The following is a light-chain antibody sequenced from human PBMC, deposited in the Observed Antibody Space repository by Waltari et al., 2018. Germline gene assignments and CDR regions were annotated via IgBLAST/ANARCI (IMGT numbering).Light chain of an antibody. CDR2: DVT. CDR1: GSDVGDFNY. CDR3: CSYAGSWV. Sequence: QSALTQPRSVSGSPGQSVTISWAGTGSDVGDFNYVSWYQQHPGKAPKLVIYDVTKRPSGVPDRFSGSKSGTSASLTVSGLQAEDEADYYCCSYAGSWVFGGGTKLTVL. V-gene: IGLV2-11*01. J-gene: IGLJ3*02.